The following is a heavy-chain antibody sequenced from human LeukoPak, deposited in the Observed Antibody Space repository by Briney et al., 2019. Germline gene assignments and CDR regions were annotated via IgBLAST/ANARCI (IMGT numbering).Heavy chain of an antibody. D-gene: IGHD3-10*01. CDR1: GGSISSYY. CDR2: IYYSGST. Sequence: SETLSLTCTVSGGSISSYYWSWIRQPPGKGLEWIGYIYYSGSTYYNPSLKSRVTISVHTSKNQFSLKLSSVTAADTAVYYCARGTRYYGLDYWGQGTLVTVSS. CDR3: ARGTRYYGLDY. J-gene: IGHJ4*02. V-gene: IGHV4-59*01.